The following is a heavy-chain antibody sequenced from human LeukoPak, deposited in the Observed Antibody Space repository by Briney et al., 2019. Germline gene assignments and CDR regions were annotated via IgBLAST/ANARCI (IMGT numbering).Heavy chain of an antibody. V-gene: IGHV3-30*02. CDR3: AKERVVPARYPDY. Sequence: PGGSLRLSCAASGFTFSSYGMHWVRQAPGKGLEWVAFIRYDGSNKYYADSVKGRFTISRDNSKNTLYLQMNSLRAEDTAVYYCAKERVVPARYPDYWGQGTPVTVSS. CDR1: GFTFSSYG. J-gene: IGHJ4*02. CDR2: IRYDGSNK. D-gene: IGHD2-2*01.